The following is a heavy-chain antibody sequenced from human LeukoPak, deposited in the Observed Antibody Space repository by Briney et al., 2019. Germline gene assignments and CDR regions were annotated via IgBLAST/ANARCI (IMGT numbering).Heavy chain of an antibody. V-gene: IGHV1-69*13. J-gene: IGHJ4*02. CDR1: GDTFSSYA. CDR3: ARVGFSGYLHYFDY. Sequence: SVKVSCKASGDTFSSYAISWVRQAPGQGLEWMGGIVPIFGTVTYAQGFLGRVTVTADESTSTTYMELSSLRSEDTAVYYCARVGFSGYLHYFDYWGQGTLVTVSS. D-gene: IGHD3-22*01. CDR2: IVPIFGTV.